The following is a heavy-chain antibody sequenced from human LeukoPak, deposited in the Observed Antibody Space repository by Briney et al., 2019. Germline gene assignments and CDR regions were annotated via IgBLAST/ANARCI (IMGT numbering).Heavy chain of an antibody. D-gene: IGHD2-15*01. V-gene: IGHV4-59*01. J-gene: IGHJ4*02. CDR2: IYYSGNT. CDR1: GASISSSS. CDR3: ARFVGSGLDY. Sequence: TSETLSLTCSVSGASISSSSWSWIRQPPGKGLEWIGYIYYSGNTNYNPSLKSRVTISVDTSNNEVSLNLNSVTAADTAVYYCARFVGSGLDYWGQGTLLTVSS.